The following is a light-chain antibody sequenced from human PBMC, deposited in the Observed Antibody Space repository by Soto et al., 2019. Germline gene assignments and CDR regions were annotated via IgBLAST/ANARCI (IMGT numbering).Light chain of an antibody. V-gene: IGKV3-20*01. CDR1: QSVASNQ. CDR3: HQYGGSPQT. J-gene: IGKJ1*01. Sequence: ESVLTQSPNTLSLSPGERATLSCRASQSVASNQLAWYQHKSGQAPRLLIHGVFTRANGIPDRFSGSGSGTDFTLTISRLEPEDFALYYCHQYGGSPQTFGQGTKVEIK. CDR2: GVF.